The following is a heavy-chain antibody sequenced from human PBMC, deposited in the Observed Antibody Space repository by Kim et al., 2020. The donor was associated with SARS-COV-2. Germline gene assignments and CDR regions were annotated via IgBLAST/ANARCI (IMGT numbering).Heavy chain of an antibody. V-gene: IGHV4-39*01. Sequence: YYNPSLKSRVTMSVDTSNNQFSLKLSSVTAADTAVYYCARSIGSSSSMGYWGQGTLVTVSS. D-gene: IGHD6-6*01. CDR3: ARSIGSSSSMGY. J-gene: IGHJ4*02.